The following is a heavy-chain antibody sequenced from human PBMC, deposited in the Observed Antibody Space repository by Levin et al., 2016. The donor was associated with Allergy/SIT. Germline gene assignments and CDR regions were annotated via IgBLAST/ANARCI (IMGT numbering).Heavy chain of an antibody. J-gene: IGHJ4*02. CDR2: INPSGGST. CDR3: ARERGGYCSGDSCYSGNDH. V-gene: IGHV1-46*01. Sequence: WVRQAPGQGLEWMGIINPSGGSTSYAQKFQGRVTMTTDTSTNTAFLELTSLRSDDTAVYYCARERGGYCSGDSCYSGNDHWGQGTLVTVSS. D-gene: IGHD2-15*01.